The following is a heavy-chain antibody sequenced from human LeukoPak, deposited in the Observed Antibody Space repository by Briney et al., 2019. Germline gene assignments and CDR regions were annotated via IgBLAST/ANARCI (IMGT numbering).Heavy chain of an antibody. D-gene: IGHD3-10*01. V-gene: IGHV4-39*07. CDR1: GGSISSSSYY. CDR3: ARLDYGSGSYYNGRDYFDY. Sequence: SETLSLTCTVSGGSISSSSYYWGWIRQPPGTGLEWIGSIYYSGSTYYNPSLKSRVTISVDTSKNQFSLKLTSVTAADTAVYYCARLDYGSGSYYNGRDYFDYWGQGTLVTVSS. CDR2: IYYSGST. J-gene: IGHJ4*02.